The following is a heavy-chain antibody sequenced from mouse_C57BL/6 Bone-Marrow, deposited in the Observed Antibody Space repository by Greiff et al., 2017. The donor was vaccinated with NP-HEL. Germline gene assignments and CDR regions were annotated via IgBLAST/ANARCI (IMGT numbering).Heavy chain of an antibody. D-gene: IGHD1-1*01. V-gene: IGHV2-2*01. Sequence: VMLVESGPGLVQPSQSLSITCTVSGFSLTSYGVHWVRQSPGKGLEWLGVIWSGGSTDYNAAFISRLSISKDNSKSQVFFKRNSLQADDTAIYYCARNSVLTTVVADYAMDYWGQGTSVTVSS. CDR2: IWSGGST. CDR3: ARNSVLTTVVADYAMDY. CDR1: GFSLTSYG. J-gene: IGHJ4*01.